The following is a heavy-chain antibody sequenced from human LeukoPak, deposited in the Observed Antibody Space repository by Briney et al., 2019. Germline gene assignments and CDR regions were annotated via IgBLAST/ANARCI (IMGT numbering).Heavy chain of an antibody. V-gene: IGHV3-53*01. D-gene: IGHD4-23*01. CDR3: ARRAGGYSHPYDY. CDR1: GFTVSGNY. CDR2: IYSGGTT. J-gene: IGHJ4*02. Sequence: GGSLRLSCAVSGFTVSGNYMSWVRQAPGKGLEWVSLIYSGGTTYYADSVKGRFTISRDNSKNALYLQMNSLRAEDTAVYYCARRAGGYSHPYDYWGQGILVTASS.